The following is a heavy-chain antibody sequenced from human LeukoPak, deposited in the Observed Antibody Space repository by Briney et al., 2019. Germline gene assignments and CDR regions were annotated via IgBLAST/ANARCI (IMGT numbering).Heavy chain of an antibody. Sequence: SETLSLTRTVSGGSISSYYWSWIRQPPGKGLEWIGYIYYSGSTNYNPSLKSRVTISVDTSKNQFSLKLSSVTAADTAVYYCARVHTVNYYYYGMDVWGQGTTVTVSS. V-gene: IGHV4-59*01. D-gene: IGHD4-17*01. CDR1: GGSISSYY. CDR3: ARVHTVNYYYYGMDV. CDR2: IYYSGST. J-gene: IGHJ6*02.